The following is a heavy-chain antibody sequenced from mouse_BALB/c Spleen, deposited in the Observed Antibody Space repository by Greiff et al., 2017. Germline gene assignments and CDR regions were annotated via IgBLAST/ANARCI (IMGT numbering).Heavy chain of an antibody. CDR3: ARELRLRNYAMDY. D-gene: IGHD1-2*01. J-gene: IGHJ4*01. V-gene: IGHV1-69*02. CDR1: GYTFTSYW. CDR2: IDPSDSET. Sequence: VQLQQSGAELVKPGAPVKLSCKASGYTFTSYWMNWVKQRPGRGLEWIGRIDPSDSETHYNQKFKDKATLTVDKSSSTAYIQLSSLTSEDSAVYYCARELRLRNYAMDYWGQGTSVTVSS.